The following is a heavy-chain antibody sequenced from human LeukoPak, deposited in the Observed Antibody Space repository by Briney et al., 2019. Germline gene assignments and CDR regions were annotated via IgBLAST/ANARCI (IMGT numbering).Heavy chain of an antibody. Sequence: PGGSLRLSCAASGFTFDDYAMHWVRQAPGKGLEWVSGISWNSGSIGYADSVKGRFTISRDNAKNSLYLQMNSLRAEDTALYYCARAESAAAGTSFDYWGQGTLVTVSS. CDR3: ARAESAAAGTSFDY. V-gene: IGHV3-9*01. J-gene: IGHJ4*02. CDR2: ISWNSGSI. CDR1: GFTFDDYA. D-gene: IGHD6-13*01.